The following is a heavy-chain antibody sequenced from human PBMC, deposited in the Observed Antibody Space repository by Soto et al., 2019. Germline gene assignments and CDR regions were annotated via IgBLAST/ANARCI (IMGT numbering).Heavy chain of an antibody. Sequence: GGSLRLSCAASGFTFSNAWINWVRQAPGKGLEWVGRIKSKTDGGTTDYAEPMKGRFAISRDDSNNMVYLQMNSLKIEDTAVYYCTTDSYSTIIIVRFDYWGHGTLVTVSS. J-gene: IGHJ4*01. CDR1: GFTFSNAW. CDR3: TTDSYSTIIIVRFDY. D-gene: IGHD3-22*01. CDR2: IKSKTDGGTT. V-gene: IGHV3-15*07.